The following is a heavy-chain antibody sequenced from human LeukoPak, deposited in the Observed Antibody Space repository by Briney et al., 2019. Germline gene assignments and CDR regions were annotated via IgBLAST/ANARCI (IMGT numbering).Heavy chain of an antibody. CDR1: GFTFSTYS. CDR3: ARGHPINEINTAFNPHDY. J-gene: IGHJ4*02. V-gene: IGHV3-21*01. D-gene: IGHD1-1*01. Sequence: PGGSLRLSCAASGFTFSTYSMNWVRQAPGKGLEWVSSISSTTSYIYYADSVMGRFTISRDNAKNSVYLQMNSLRAEDTAVYYCARGHPINEINTAFNPHDYWGQGTLVSVSS. CDR2: ISSTTSYI.